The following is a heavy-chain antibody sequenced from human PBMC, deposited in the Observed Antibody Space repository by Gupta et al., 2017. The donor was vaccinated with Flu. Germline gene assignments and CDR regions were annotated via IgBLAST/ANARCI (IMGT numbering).Heavy chain of an antibody. V-gene: IGHV3-30*03. CDR1: GFTFSSYG. J-gene: IGHJ4*02. CDR2: ISYDGSNK. CDR3: AQKKRVVATYYFDY. Sequence: QVQLVESGGGVVQPGRSLRLSCAASGFTFSSYGMHWVRQAPGKGLEWVAVISYDGSNKYYADSVKARFTISRDNSKNTLYLQMNSLRAEDTAFYYCAQKKRVVATYYFDYLGQGTLVTVSS. D-gene: IGHD2-15*01.